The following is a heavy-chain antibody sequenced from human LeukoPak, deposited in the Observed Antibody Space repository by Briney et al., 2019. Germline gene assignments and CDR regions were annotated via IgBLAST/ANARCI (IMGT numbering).Heavy chain of an antibody. J-gene: IGHJ4*02. CDR1: GSTVSNNY. CDR3: ARGPYGGYVREDD. Sequence: GGSLRLSCAASGSTVSNNYMSWVRQAPGKGLEWVSVIYSGGSTYYADSEKGRFTISRDNSKNTLYLQMNRLRAEDTAVYYGARGPYGGYVREDDWGQGTLGTVSS. CDR2: IYSGGST. D-gene: IGHD5-12*01. V-gene: IGHV3-66*01.